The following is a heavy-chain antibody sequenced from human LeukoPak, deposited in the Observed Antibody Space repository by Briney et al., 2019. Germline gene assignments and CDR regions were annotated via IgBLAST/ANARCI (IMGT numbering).Heavy chain of an antibody. Sequence: SETLSLTCTVSGGSISSSNYYWGWIRQPPGKGLEWIGTIYYSGSTYYNPSLKSRVTISVDTSKKKFSLRLTSVTAADTAVYYCARHLFGSGYYPDYWGQGTLVTVSS. CDR2: IYYSGST. CDR1: GGSISSSNYY. CDR3: ARHLFGSGYYPDY. D-gene: IGHD3-22*01. J-gene: IGHJ4*02. V-gene: IGHV4-39*01.